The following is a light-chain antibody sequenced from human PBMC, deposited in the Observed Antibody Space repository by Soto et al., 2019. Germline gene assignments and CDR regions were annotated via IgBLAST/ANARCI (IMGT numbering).Light chain of an antibody. CDR3: QTYNSAPYN. CDR2: AAS. Sequence: DIQMTQSPSSLSASVGDRVTITCRASQGISNYLAWYQQKPGKVPKLLIYAASTLQSGVPSRFSGSGSGTDFTLTNSSCQPEDVATYDCQTYNSAPYNFGQGTKLEIK. V-gene: IGKV1-27*01. CDR1: QGISNY. J-gene: IGKJ2*01.